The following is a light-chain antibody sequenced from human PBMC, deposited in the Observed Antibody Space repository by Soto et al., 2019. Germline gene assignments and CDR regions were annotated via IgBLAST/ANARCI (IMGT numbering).Light chain of an antibody. CDR3: AAWNDSLHGVV. CDR1: RSNIGSKT. CDR2: TTN. Sequence: QPVLTQPPSASGTPGQSVTISCSGSRSNIGSKTLNWYQLVPGSAPKLLIYTTNQRPSGVPDRFSASKSGTSASLAISGLQSEDEADDYCAAWNDSLHGVVFGGGTKLTVL. J-gene: IGLJ2*01. V-gene: IGLV1-44*01.